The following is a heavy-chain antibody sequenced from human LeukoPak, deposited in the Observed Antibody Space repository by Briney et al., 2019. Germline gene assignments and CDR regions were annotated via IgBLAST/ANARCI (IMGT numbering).Heavy chain of an antibody. CDR2: IYPGDSDT. D-gene: IGHD4-17*01. V-gene: IGHV5-51*01. CDR3: ARQNGDYGVYFDY. Sequence: GESLKISCKGSGYSFTSFWVGWFRQMPGKGLEWMGIIYPGDSDTRYSPSFQGQVTISADKSISTAYLQWSSLKASDTAMYYCARQNGDYGVYFDYWGQGTLVTVSS. J-gene: IGHJ4*02. CDR1: GYSFTSFW.